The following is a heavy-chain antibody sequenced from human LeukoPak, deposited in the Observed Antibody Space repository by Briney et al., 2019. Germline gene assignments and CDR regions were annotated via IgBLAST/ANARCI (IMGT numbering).Heavy chain of an antibody. CDR3: ARDGTHHSWDY. Sequence: ASVKVSCKASGYTFTGYYMHWVRQAPGQGLEWMGWISAYNANTNYGQKLQDRVTMTTDTSTSTAYMELRSLRSEDTAVYYCARDGTHHSWDYWGQGTLVTVSS. CDR2: ISAYNANT. J-gene: IGHJ4*02. V-gene: IGHV1-18*04. CDR1: GYTFTGYY. D-gene: IGHD1-1*01.